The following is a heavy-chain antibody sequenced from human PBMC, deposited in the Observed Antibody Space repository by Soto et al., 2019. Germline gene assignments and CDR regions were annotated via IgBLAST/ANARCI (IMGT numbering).Heavy chain of an antibody. CDR2: VSYSGTYT. Sequence: GGSLRLSCAASGFTFSDYALSWVRQAPGRGLEWVAGVSYSGTYTYYADSVKGRFTVSRDNSKNTLYLQMNSLRAEDTAVYFCAKDPNPRTMVTSFDYWGQGTLVTVSS. CDR3: AKDPNPRTMVTSFDY. D-gene: IGHD4-17*01. CDR1: GFTFSDYA. J-gene: IGHJ4*02. V-gene: IGHV3-23*01.